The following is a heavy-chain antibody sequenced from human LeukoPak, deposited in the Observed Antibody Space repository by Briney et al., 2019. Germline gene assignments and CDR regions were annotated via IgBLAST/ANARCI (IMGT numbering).Heavy chain of an antibody. CDR3: AIAYCGGDCYSSFDY. CDR1: GYTFTSYG. V-gene: IGHV1-8*02. D-gene: IGHD2-21*02. J-gene: IGHJ4*02. CDR2: MNPNSGNT. Sequence: ASVKVSCKASGYTFTSYGISWVRQAPGQGLEWMGWMNPNSGNTGYAQKFQGRVTMTRNTSISTAYMELSSLRSEDTAVYYCAIAYCGGDCYSSFDYWGQGTLVTVSS.